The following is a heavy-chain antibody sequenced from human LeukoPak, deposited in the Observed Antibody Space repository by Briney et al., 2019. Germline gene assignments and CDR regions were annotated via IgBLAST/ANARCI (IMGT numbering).Heavy chain of an antibody. CDR3: ARERYYYDSSGYGLDY. Sequence: ASVKVSCKASGYTFTGYYMHWVRQAPGQGLEWMGWIHPNSGGTNYAQKFQGRVTMTRDTSISTAYMELSRLRSDDTAVYYCARERYYYDSSGYGLDYWGQGTLVTVSS. J-gene: IGHJ4*02. V-gene: IGHV1-2*02. CDR2: IHPNSGGT. CDR1: GYTFTGYY. D-gene: IGHD3-22*01.